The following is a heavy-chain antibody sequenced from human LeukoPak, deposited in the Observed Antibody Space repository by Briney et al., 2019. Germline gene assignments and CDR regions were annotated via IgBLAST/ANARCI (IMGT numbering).Heavy chain of an antibody. J-gene: IGHJ4*02. CDR3: ARVDGSPDY. CDR2: INLDSGNT. D-gene: IGHD5-24*01. Sequence: ASVKVSCKASGYTFTSYYMHWVRQAPGHGLEWMGRINLDSGNTGYAQKFQDRVTITRDTSIRTAYIEVSSLRSEGTAVYYCARVDGSPDYWGQGTLLTGSS. CDR1: GYTFTSYY. V-gene: IGHV1-8*03.